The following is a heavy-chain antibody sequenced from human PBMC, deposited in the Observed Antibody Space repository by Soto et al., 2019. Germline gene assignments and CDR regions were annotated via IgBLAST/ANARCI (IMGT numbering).Heavy chain of an antibody. CDR2: IWHDGSNK. V-gene: IGHV3-33*01. CDR3: GGDLSNGWYPDY. Sequence: QVQVVESGGGVVQPGRSLRLSCGASGFIFSDYGFHWVRQAPGKGLEWVAVIWHDGSNKYYADSVKGRFTISRDNSKNTLYLQMNSLRAEETAVSYCGGDLSNGWYPDYWGQGTLVTVSS. J-gene: IGHJ4*02. D-gene: IGHD6-19*01. CDR1: GFIFSDYG.